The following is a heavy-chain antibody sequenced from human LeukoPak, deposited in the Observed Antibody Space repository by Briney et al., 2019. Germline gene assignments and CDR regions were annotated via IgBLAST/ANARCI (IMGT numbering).Heavy chain of an antibody. D-gene: IGHD2-15*01. Sequence: ASVKVSCKASGYTFTSHGISWVRQAPGQGLELMGWISAYNGNTNYAQKVQGRVTMTTDTSTSTAYMELRSLRSDDTAVYYCTIHPGNCSGGSCYSHYWGQGTLVTVSS. CDR3: TIHPGNCSGGSCYSHY. CDR1: GYTFTSHG. CDR2: ISAYNGNT. J-gene: IGHJ4*02. V-gene: IGHV1-18*01.